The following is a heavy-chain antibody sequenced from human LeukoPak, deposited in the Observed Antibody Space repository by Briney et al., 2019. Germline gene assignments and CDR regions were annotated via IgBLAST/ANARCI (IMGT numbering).Heavy chain of an antibody. J-gene: IGHJ2*01. Sequence: SVKVSCNASGFTFTSSAMQWVRQARGQRLEWIGWIVVGSGNTNYAQKFQERVTITRDMSTSTAYMELSSLRSEDTAVYYCAAGSSGGQDWYFDLWGRGTLVTVSS. D-gene: IGHD2-15*01. CDR2: IVVGSGNT. CDR1: GFTFTSSA. V-gene: IGHV1-58*02. CDR3: AAGSSGGQDWYFDL.